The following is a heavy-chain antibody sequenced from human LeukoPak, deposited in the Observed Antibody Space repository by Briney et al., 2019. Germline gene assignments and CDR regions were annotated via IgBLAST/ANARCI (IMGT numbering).Heavy chain of an antibody. D-gene: IGHD1-26*01. CDR3: ARVSGSYAPLDY. J-gene: IGHJ4*02. Sequence: GASVKVSCKASGGTFSSYAISWVRQAPGQGLEWMGGIIPIFGTANYAQKFQGRVTITADESTSTAYMELRSLRSDDSAVYYCARVSGSYAPLDYWGQGTLVTVSS. CDR2: IIPIFGTA. V-gene: IGHV1-69*13. CDR1: GGTFSSYA.